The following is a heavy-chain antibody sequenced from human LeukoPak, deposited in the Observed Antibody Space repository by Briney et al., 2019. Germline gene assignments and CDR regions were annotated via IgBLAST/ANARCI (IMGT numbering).Heavy chain of an antibody. CDR2: INGDGSST. D-gene: IGHD3-22*01. CDR1: GFAFNTYW. CDR3: ARAQMYYYDSSDY. V-gene: IGHV3-74*01. Sequence: GGSLRLSCAASGFAFNTYWMHWVRQAPGTGLVWVSRINGDGSSTSYADFVKGRFTISRDNSKNTLYLQMNSLRAEDTAVYYCARAQMYYYDSSDYWGQGTLVTVSS. J-gene: IGHJ4*02.